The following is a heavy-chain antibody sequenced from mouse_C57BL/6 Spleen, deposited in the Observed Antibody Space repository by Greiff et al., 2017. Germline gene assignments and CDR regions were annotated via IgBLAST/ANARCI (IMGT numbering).Heavy chain of an antibody. CDR2: IWSGGST. D-gene: IGHD4-1*01. Sequence: VHLVESGPGLVQPSPSLSITCTVSGFSLTSYGVHWVRQSPGKGLEWLGVIWSGGSTDYNADFISRLSISKDNSKSQVFFKMNSLQTDDTAIYYCARTGTIYYAMDYWGQGTSVTVSS. CDR1: GFSLTSYG. J-gene: IGHJ4*01. CDR3: ARTGTIYYAMDY. V-gene: IGHV2-2*01.